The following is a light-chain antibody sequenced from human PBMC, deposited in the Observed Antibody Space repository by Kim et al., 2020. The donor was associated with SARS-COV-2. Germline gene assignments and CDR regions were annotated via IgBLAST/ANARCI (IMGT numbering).Light chain of an antibody. J-gene: IGKJ3*01. CDR3: QQDYNLPPAH. V-gene: IGKV3D-7*01. CDR1: HSVSSSY. Sequence: PGERVTLSCRASHSVSSSYLTWYQQKPGQAPRLLIYGASTRATGIPARFSGSGSGTDFTLTISSLQPEDFAVYYCQQDYNLPPAHFGPGTKVDIK. CDR2: GAS.